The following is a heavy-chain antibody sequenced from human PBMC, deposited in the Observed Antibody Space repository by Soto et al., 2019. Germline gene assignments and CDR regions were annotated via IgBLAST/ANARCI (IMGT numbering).Heavy chain of an antibody. J-gene: IGHJ4*02. CDR2: ISGSGRGSRP. V-gene: IGHV3-23*01. Sequence: QPGGSLRLSCVESGFNFSNYAVAWVRQAPGRGLEWVSSISGSGRGSRPYYADSVQGRFTISRDHSKNIVSLQMDSLRVDDTAVYYCTRERSLVSFLFGYWGPGTLATVSS. CDR1: GFNFSNYA. D-gene: IGHD3-16*01. CDR3: TRERSLVSFLFGY.